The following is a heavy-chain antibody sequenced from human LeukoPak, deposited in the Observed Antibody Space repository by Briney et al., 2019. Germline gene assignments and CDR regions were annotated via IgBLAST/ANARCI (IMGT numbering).Heavy chain of an antibody. J-gene: IGHJ4*02. CDR2: INAGNGNT. CDR3: AREGLWFGELLSGGKDY. D-gene: IGHD3-10*01. Sequence: ASVKVSCKASGYTFTSYAMHWVRQAPGQRLEWMGWINAGNGNTKYSQKFQGRVTITRDTSAGTAYMELSSLRSEDTAVYYCAREGLWFGELLSGGKDYWGQGTLVTVSS. V-gene: IGHV1-3*01. CDR1: GYTFTSYA.